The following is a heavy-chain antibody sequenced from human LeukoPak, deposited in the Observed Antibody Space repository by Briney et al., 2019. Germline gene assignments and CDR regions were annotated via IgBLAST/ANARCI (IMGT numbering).Heavy chain of an antibody. CDR1: GDSVSSNSAA. V-gene: IGHV6-1*01. D-gene: IGHD3-10*01. CDR3: ARVVLGYGSGSLRGHPTNYYYYGMDV. J-gene: IGHJ6*02. CDR2: TYYRSKWYN. Sequence: SQTLSLTCAIFGDSVSSNSAAWNWIRQSPSRGLEWLGRTYYRSKWYNDYAVSVKSRITINPDTSKNQFSLQLNSVTPEDTAVYYCARVVLGYGSGSLRGHPTNYYYYGMDVWGQGTTVTVSS.